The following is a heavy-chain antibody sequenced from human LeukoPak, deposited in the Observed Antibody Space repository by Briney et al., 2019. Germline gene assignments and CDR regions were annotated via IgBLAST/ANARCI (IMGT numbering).Heavy chain of an antibody. Sequence: GGSLRPSCAASGFTFSSYSMNWVRQAPGKGLEWVSSISSGSSYIYYADSVKGRFTISRDNAKNSLYLQMNSLRAEDTAVYYCARVDFWSGYWGQGTLVTVSS. V-gene: IGHV3-21*01. J-gene: IGHJ4*02. CDR1: GFTFSSYS. CDR3: ARVDFWSGY. CDR2: ISSGSSYI. D-gene: IGHD3-3*01.